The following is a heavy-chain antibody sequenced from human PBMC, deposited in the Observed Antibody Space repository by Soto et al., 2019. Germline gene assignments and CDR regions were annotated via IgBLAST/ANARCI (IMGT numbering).Heavy chain of an antibody. CDR3: ARDTYYDFWSGYLPGPDYYYYGMDV. Sequence: PSETLSLTCTVSGGSISSYYWSWIRQPAGKGLEWIGRIYTSGSTNYNPSLKSRVTMSVDTSKNQFSLKLSSVTAADTAVYYCARDTYYDFWSGYLPGPDYYYYGMDVWGQGTTVTVSS. D-gene: IGHD3-3*01. V-gene: IGHV4-4*07. J-gene: IGHJ6*02. CDR2: IYTSGST. CDR1: GGSISSYY.